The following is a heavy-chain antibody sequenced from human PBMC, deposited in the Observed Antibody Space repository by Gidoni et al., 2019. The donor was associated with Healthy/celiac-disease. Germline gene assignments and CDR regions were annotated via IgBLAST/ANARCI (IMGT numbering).Heavy chain of an antibody. J-gene: IGHJ4*02. CDR2: ISYDGSNK. V-gene: IGHV3-30*18. CDR3: AKDDFVVVIAYLFDY. D-gene: IGHD2-21*01. CDR1: GFPFSSYG. Sequence: QVQLVESGGGVVQPGRSLRLSCAASGFPFSSYGMHWVRQAPGKGLEWVAVISYDGSNKYYADSVKGRFTISRDNSKNTLYLQMNSLRAEDTAVYYCAKDDFVVVIAYLFDYWGQGTLVTVSS.